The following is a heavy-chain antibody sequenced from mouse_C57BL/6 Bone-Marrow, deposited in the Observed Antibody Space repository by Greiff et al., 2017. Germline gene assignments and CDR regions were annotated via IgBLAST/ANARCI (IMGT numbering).Heavy chain of an antibody. CDR3: ARWGDDYDGLDY. J-gene: IGHJ2*01. V-gene: IGHV1-81*01. Sequence: QVQLQQSGAELARPGASVKLSCKASGYTFTSYGISWVKQRTGQGLEWIGEIYPRSGNTNYNEKFKGKATLTADKSSSTAYMERRSLTSEDAAVYFCARWGDDYDGLDYWGQGTTLTVSS. CDR1: GYTFTSYG. CDR2: IYPRSGNT. D-gene: IGHD2-4*01.